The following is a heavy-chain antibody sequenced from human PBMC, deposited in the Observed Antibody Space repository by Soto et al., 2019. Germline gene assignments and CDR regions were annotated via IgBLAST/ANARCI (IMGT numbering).Heavy chain of an antibody. V-gene: IGHV3-30-3*01. D-gene: IGHD3-3*01. CDR3: ARAYYDFWSGRGPGRRFDP. CDR1: GFTFSSYA. CDR2: ISYDGSNK. Sequence: QVQLVESGGGVVQPGRSLRLSCAASGFTFSSYAMHWVRQAPGKGLEWVAVISYDGSNKYYADSVKGRFTISRDNSKNTLYLQMNSLRAEDTAVYYCARAYYDFWSGRGPGRRFDPWGQGTLVTVSS. J-gene: IGHJ5*02.